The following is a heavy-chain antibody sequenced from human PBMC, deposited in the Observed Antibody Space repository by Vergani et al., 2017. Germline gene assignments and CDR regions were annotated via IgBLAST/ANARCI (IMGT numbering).Heavy chain of an antibody. CDR1: GGSISSGDYY. J-gene: IGHJ1*01. D-gene: IGHD3-22*01. Sequence: QVQLQESGPGLVKPSQTLSLTCTVSGGSISSGDYYWSWIRQPPGKGLEWIGYIYYSGSTYYNPSLKSRVTISVDTSKNQFSLKLSSVTAADTAVYYCARESNYYDSSGYYHKYFQHWGQGTLVTVSS. V-gene: IGHV4-30-4*01. CDR2: IYYSGST. CDR3: ARESNYYDSSGYYHKYFQH.